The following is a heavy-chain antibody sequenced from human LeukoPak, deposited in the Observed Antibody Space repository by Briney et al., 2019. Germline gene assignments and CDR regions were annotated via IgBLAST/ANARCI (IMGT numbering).Heavy chain of an antibody. CDR1: GFAFSAYA. CDR2: IWYDGSDE. J-gene: IGHJ4*02. D-gene: IGHD5-12*01. Sequence: GRSLRLSCAASGFAFSAYAMHWVRQAPGKGLEWVAIIWYDGSDENHADSVKGRFTISRDNSKNTLYLQMNSLSAEDTAVYYCARNSYGGYIFDYWGQGTLGTVSS. V-gene: IGHV3-33*01. CDR3: ARNSYGGYIFDY.